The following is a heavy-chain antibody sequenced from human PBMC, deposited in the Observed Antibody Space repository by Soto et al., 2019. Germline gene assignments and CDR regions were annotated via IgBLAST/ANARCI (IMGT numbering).Heavy chain of an antibody. V-gene: IGHV3-30*04. CDR3: ARSRSGAVADSFDF. CDR2: ISKDGSHK. J-gene: IGHJ4*02. D-gene: IGHD3-10*01. CDR1: GFSFGRYA. Sequence: GGSLRLSCAACGFSFGRYAIHWVRQAPGKGLEWVAVISKDGSHKYYLESVKGRFTISRDNSKNILSLQMNSLRDEDTAVYYCARSRSGAVADSFDFWGQGTLVTVSS.